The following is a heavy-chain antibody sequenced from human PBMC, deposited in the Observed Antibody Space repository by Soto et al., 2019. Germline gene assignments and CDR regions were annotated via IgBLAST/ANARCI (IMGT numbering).Heavy chain of an antibody. J-gene: IGHJ5*01. CDR3: AKDLSRWPHYAFDS. D-gene: IGHD4-17*01. CDR2: IGTNGDTA. Sequence: PGGSLRLSCAASGFTFSNYGMNWVRQAPGKGLEWVSGIGTNGDTANYADSVKGRFTISRDNSKNALYMQMNGLRPEDTAVYYCAKDLSRWPHYAFDSWGQGTLVTVSS. CDR1: GFTFSNYG. V-gene: IGHV3-23*01.